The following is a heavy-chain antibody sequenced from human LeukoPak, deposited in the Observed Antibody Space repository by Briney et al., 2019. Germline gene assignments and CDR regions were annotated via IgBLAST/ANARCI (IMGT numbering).Heavy chain of an antibody. D-gene: IGHD4-17*01. CDR3: ASHDYGDYGHFDY. CDR2: IYSDGST. V-gene: IGHV3-66*04. CDR1: GFTVSSNY. Sequence: GSLRLSCAASGFTVSSNYMSWVRQAPGKGLEWVSVIYSDGSTYYADSVKGRFTISRDNSKNTLYLQMNSLRAEDTAVYYCASHDYGDYGHFDYWGQGTLVTVSS. J-gene: IGHJ4*02.